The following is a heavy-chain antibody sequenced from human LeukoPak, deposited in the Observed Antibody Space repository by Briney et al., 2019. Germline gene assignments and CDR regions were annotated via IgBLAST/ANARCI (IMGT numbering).Heavy chain of an antibody. V-gene: IGHV3-49*04. J-gene: IGHJ3*02. Sequence: GGSLRLSCTASGFTFGDYAMSWVRQAPGKGLEWVGFIRSKAYGGTTEYAASVKGRFTISRDDSKSIAYLQMNSLKTEDTAVYYCTGDVWGSGYTGAFDIWGQGTMVTVSS. CDR1: GFTFGDYA. D-gene: IGHD3-10*01. CDR2: IRSKAYGGTT. CDR3: TGDVWGSGYTGAFDI.